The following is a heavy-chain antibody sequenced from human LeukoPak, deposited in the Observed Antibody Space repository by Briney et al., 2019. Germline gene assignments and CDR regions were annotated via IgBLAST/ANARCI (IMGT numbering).Heavy chain of an antibody. CDR3: AKDGGGIGYYGMDV. CDR2: IKKDGSEK. CDR1: GFTFSDCW. D-gene: IGHD2-15*01. J-gene: IGHJ6*02. V-gene: IGHV3-7*03. Sequence: PGGSLRLSCAASGFTFSDCWMSWVRQAPGKGLEWVANIKKDGSEKYYVDSVKGRFTISRDNAKNSLYLQMNSLRAEDTAVYYCAKDGGGIGYYGMDVWGQGTTVTVSS.